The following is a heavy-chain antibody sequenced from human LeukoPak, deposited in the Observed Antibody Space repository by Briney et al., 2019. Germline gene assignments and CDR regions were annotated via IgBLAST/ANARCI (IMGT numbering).Heavy chain of an antibody. J-gene: IGHJ4*02. Sequence: SGGSLRLSCAASGFTFSSYEMNWVRQAPGKGLEWVSYISSSGSTIYYADSVKGRFTISRDNAKNSLYLQMNSLRAEDTAVYYCARHYSSGWYEDFDYWGQGTLVTVSS. V-gene: IGHV3-48*03. CDR1: GFTFSSYE. CDR3: ARHYSSGWYEDFDY. CDR2: ISSSGSTI. D-gene: IGHD6-19*01.